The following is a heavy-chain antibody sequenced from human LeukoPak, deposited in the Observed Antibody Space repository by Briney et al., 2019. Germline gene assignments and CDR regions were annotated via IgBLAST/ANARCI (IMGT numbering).Heavy chain of an antibody. V-gene: IGHV4-38-2*02. CDR2: IYHSGST. J-gene: IGHJ4*02. D-gene: IGHD2-2*01. Sequence: SKTLSLTCTVSGYSISSGYYWGWIRQPPGKGLEWIGSIYHSGSTYYNPSLKSRVTISVDTSKNRFSLKLSSVTAADTAVYYCARSPVRCSSTTCFGFYFDYWGQGTLVTVSS. CDR1: GYSISSGYY. CDR3: ARSPVRCSSTTCFGFYFDY.